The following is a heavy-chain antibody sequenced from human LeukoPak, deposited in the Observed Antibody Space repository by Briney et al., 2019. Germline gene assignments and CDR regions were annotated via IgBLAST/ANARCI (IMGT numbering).Heavy chain of an antibody. CDR2: IYSGGST. V-gene: IGHV3-53*01. Sequence: AGGSLRLSCAASGFTFSSYWMSWVRQAPGRGLEWVSAIYSGGSTYYADSVKGRFIISRDNSKNTVYLEVNSLRAEDTAVYYCARALSYGSGSYPIHWGQGTLVAVSP. CDR3: ARALSYGSGSYPIH. J-gene: IGHJ1*01. D-gene: IGHD3-10*01. CDR1: GFTFSSYW.